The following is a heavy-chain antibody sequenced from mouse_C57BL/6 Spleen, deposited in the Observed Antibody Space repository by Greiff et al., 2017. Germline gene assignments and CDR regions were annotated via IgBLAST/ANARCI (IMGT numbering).Heavy chain of an antibody. D-gene: IGHD2-5*01. CDR2: ISSGGDYI. J-gene: IGHJ2*01. V-gene: IGHV5-9-1*02. Sequence: EVQVVESGEGLVKPGGSLKLSCAASGFTFSSYAMSWVRQTPEKRLEWVAYISSGGDYIYYADTVKGRFTISRDNARNTLYLQMSSLKSEDTAMYYCTRGRLWDYSNYDYFDYWGQGTTLTVSS. CDR3: TRGRLWDYSNYDYFDY. CDR1: GFTFSSYA.